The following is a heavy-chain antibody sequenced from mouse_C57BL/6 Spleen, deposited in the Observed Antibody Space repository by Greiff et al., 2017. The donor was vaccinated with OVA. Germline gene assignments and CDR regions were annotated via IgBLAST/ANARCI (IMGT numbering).Heavy chain of an antibody. V-gene: IGHV5-15*01. CDR3: ARQPSVYYDYDGYAMDY. J-gene: IGHJ4*01. CDR2: ISNLAYSI. Sequence: EVKLVESGGGLVQPGGSLKLSCAASGFTFSDYGMAWVRQAPRKGPEWVAFISNLAYSIYYADTVTGRFTISRENAKNTLYLEMSSLRSEDTAMYYCARQPSVYYDYDGYAMDYWGQGTSVTVSS. D-gene: IGHD2-4*01. CDR1: GFTFSDYG.